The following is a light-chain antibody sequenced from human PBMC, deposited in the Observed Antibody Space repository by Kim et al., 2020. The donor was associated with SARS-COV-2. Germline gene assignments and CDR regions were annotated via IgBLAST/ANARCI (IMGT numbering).Light chain of an antibody. V-gene: IGKV3-11*01. J-gene: IGKJ4*01. CDR3: QERSTQFT. Sequence: LSLSPGERATLSCRTSQSVRIYLAWYQFKPGQAPRLLIYDASYRAPGIPGRISGYGSGTDFTLTIDNLEPEDFGIYYCQERSTQFTFGGGTKLEI. CDR1: QSVRIY. CDR2: DAS.